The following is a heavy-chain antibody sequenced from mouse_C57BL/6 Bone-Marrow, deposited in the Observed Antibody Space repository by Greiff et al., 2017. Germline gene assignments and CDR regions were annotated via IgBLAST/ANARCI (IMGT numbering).Heavy chain of an antibody. CDR2: IDPENGDT. V-gene: IGHV14-4*01. Sequence: VQLKQSGAELVRPGASVKLSCTASGFNIKDDYMHWVKQRPEQGLEWIGWIDPENGDTEYASKFQGKATITADTSSNTAYLQLSSLTSEDTAVYYCTTVDYYNYWGQGTTLTVSS. CDR3: TTVDYYNY. CDR1: GFNIKDDY. J-gene: IGHJ2*01. D-gene: IGHD1-1*01.